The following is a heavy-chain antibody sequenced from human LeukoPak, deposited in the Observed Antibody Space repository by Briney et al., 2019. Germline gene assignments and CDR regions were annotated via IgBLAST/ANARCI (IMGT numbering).Heavy chain of an antibody. D-gene: IGHD2/OR15-2a*01. J-gene: IGHJ5*02. V-gene: IGHV4-34*01. CDR2: INHSGST. CDR3: ARHGRGARESWFDP. CDR1: GGSFSGYY. Sequence: PSETLSLTCAVYGGSFSGYYWSWIRQPPGKGLEWIGEINHSGSTNYNPSLKSRVTISVDTSKNQFSLKLSSVTAADTAVYYCARHGRGARESWFDPWGQGTLVTVSS.